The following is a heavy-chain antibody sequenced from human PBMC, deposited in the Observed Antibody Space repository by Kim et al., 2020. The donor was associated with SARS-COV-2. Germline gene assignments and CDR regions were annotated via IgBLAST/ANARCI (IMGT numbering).Heavy chain of an antibody. CDR3: AKGRDGVAAAGGY. Sequence: GGSLRLSCAASGFTFSSYAMSWVRQAPGKGLEWVSVIYSGGSSTYYADSVKGRFTISRDNSKNTLYLQMNSLRAEDTAVYYCAKGRDGVAAAGGYWGQGTLVTVSS. CDR1: GFTFSSYA. V-gene: IGHV3-23*03. J-gene: IGHJ4*02. D-gene: IGHD6-13*01. CDR2: IYSGGSST.